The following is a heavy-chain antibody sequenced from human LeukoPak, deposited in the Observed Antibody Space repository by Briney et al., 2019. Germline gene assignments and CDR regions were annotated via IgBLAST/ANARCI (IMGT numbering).Heavy chain of an antibody. CDR3: ARDLYPMTTVTTAVY. Sequence: PEASVKVSCKASGYTFTGYYMHWVRQAPGQGLEWMGWINPNSGGTNYAQKFQGRVTMTRDMSISTAYMELSSLRSDDTAMYYCARDLYPMTTVTTAVYWGQGTLVTVSS. J-gene: IGHJ4*02. D-gene: IGHD4-17*01. CDR1: GYTFTGYY. V-gene: IGHV1-2*02. CDR2: INPNSGGT.